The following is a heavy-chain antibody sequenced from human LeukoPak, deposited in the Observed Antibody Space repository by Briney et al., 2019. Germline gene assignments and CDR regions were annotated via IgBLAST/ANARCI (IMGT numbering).Heavy chain of an antibody. J-gene: IGHJ3*02. Sequence: ASVKVSCKASGGTFSSYAISWVRQTPGQRLECMGGIIPIFGTANYAQKFQGRVTITTDESTTTAYMELSSLRSEDTAVYYCARDLPKYSSSLAVGAFDIWGQGTMVTVSS. D-gene: IGHD6-6*01. V-gene: IGHV1-69*05. CDR1: GGTFSSYA. CDR2: IIPIFGTA. CDR3: ARDLPKYSSSLAVGAFDI.